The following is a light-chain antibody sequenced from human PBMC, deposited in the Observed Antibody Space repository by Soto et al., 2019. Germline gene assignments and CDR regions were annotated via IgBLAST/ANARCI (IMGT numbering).Light chain of an antibody. CDR1: QNINSY. Sequence: DIQMTQSPSSLSASVGDRVTITCRASQNINSYLNWYQQKPGKAPKLLIYVGSNLQGGVPSRFSGGGSGTDFTLTISSLQPEDFATYYCQQGYFTGTFGQGTKLEIK. J-gene: IGKJ2*01. CDR2: VGS. V-gene: IGKV1-39*01. CDR3: QQGYFTGT.